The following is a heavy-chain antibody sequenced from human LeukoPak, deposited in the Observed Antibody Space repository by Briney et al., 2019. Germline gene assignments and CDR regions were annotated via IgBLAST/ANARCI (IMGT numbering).Heavy chain of an antibody. CDR2: ISASGGST. CDR1: GFMFSRYG. V-gene: IGHV3-23*01. CDR3: AKSPAVVVVPAASYFDY. D-gene: IGHD2-2*01. J-gene: IGHJ4*02. Sequence: GGSLRLSCAASGFMFSRYGMSWVRQTPGKGLEWVSAISASGGSTYYADSVKGRFTISRDNSKNTLYLEMNTLRAEDTAKYYCAKSPAVVVVPAASYFDYWGQGTLVTVSS.